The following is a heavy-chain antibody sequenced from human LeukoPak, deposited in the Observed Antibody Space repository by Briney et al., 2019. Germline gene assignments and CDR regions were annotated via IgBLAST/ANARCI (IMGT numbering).Heavy chain of an antibody. CDR3: ARDSRSRDRADY. CDR2: IIPIFGTA. J-gene: IGHJ4*02. CDR1: GGTFSSYA. D-gene: IGHD5-24*01. V-gene: IGHV1-69*05. Sequence: GASVKVSCKASGGTFSSYAISWVRQAHGEGIEWMGRIIPIFGTANYAQKLQGRVTITTDESTSTAYMELSSLRSEDTAVYYCARDSRSRDRADYWGQGTLVTVSA.